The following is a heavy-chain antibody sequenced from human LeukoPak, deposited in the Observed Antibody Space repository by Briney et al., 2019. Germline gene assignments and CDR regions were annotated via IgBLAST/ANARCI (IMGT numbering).Heavy chain of an antibody. J-gene: IGHJ4*02. CDR1: GFTFSSYW. Sequence: GGSLRLSCAASGFTFSSYWMSWVRQAPGKGLEWVANIKQDGSEKYYVDSVKGRFTISRDNAKNSLYLQMNSLRAEDTAVYYCAREHIVATIKFDYWGQGTLVTVSS. D-gene: IGHD5-12*01. V-gene: IGHV3-7*01. CDR3: AREHIVATIKFDY. CDR2: IKQDGSEK.